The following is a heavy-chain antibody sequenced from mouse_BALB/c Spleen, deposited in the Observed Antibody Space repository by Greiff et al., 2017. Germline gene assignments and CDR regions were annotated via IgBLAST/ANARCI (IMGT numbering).Heavy chain of an antibody. V-gene: IGHV5-6-3*01. CDR3: ASPLYYDYGVGAMDY. J-gene: IGHJ4*01. CDR1: GFTFSSYG. CDR2: INSNGGST. D-gene: IGHD2-4*01. Sequence: EVKLVESGGGLVQPGGSRKLSCAASGFTFSSYGMSWVRQTPDKRLELVATINSNGGSTYYPDSVKGRFTISRDNAKNTLYLQMSSLKSEDTAMYYCASPLYYDYGVGAMDYWGQGTSVTVSS.